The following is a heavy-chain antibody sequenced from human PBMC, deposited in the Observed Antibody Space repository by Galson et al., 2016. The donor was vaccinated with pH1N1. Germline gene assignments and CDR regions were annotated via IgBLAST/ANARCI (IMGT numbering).Heavy chain of an antibody. D-gene: IGHD4/OR15-4a*01. CDR3: AKEESYVAAFDF. Sequence: SLRLSCAASGLTFSSYGMSWVRQAPGKGLEWVSVISGSGGNTYYADSVKGRFTISRDNSKNTVYLQMNSLRAEDTAVFYCAKEESYVAAFDFWGQGTLVTVSS. CDR1: GLTFSSYG. CDR2: ISGSGGNT. J-gene: IGHJ4*02. V-gene: IGHV3-23*01.